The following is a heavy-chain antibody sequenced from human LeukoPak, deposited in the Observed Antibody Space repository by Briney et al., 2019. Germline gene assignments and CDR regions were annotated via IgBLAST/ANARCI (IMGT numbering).Heavy chain of an antibody. D-gene: IGHD6-13*01. V-gene: IGHV4-4*07. CDR3: ARSAFLVTAPGLYYFDY. CDR1: GGSISSYY. Sequence: SETLSLTCTVSGGSISSYYWSWIRQPAGKGLEWIGHICNNGSTNYNPSLKGRVTMSVATSKNQFSLHLSSVTAADTAVYYCARSAFLVTAPGLYYFDYWGQGTLVAVSS. J-gene: IGHJ4*02. CDR2: ICNNGST.